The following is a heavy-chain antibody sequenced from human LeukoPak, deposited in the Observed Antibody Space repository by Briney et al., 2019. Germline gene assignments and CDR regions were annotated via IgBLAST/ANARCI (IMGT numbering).Heavy chain of an antibody. J-gene: IGHJ4*02. Sequence: ASVKVSCKASGYTFTSYYMHWVRQAPGQGLEWMGVINPSGGSTTYAQKFQGRVTVTRDTSTSTVYMELSSLRSEDTAVYYCAGGTYYDFWSGYWGSSTIDYWGQGTLVTVSS. V-gene: IGHV1-46*03. D-gene: IGHD3-3*01. CDR3: AGGTYYDFWSGYWGSSTIDY. CDR1: GYTFTSYY. CDR2: INPSGGST.